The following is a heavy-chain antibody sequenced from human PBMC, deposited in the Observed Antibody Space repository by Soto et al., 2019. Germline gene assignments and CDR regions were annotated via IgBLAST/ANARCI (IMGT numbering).Heavy chain of an antibody. D-gene: IGHD3-10*01. CDR2: IYYSRST. V-gene: IGHV4-59*01. Sequence: SETLSLTCTVSGGSISSYYWSWIRQPPGKGLEWIGYIYYSRSTNYNPSLKSRVTISVDTSKNQFSLKLSSVTSADTAVYYCARVTMVRGYYYGMDVWGQGTTVT. CDR3: ARVTMVRGYYYGMDV. J-gene: IGHJ6*02. CDR1: GGSISSYY.